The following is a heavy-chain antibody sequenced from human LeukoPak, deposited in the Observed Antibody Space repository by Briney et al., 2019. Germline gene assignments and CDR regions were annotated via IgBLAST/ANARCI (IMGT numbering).Heavy chain of an antibody. D-gene: IGHD1-14*01. J-gene: IGHJ4*02. Sequence: SETLSLTCTVSGGSVSSGVYFWSWIRQPPGKGLEWIGYIYYTGSTNYNPSLKSRVTISVDTSKNQFSLKLSSVTAADTAVYYCAGMRITTPTVRTLDYWGQGTLVTVSS. CDR3: AGMRITTPTVRTLDY. CDR1: GGSVSSGVYF. V-gene: IGHV4-61*08. CDR2: IYYTGST.